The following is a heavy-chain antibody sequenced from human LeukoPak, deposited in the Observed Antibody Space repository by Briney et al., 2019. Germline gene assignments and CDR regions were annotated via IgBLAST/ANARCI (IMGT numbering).Heavy chain of an antibody. CDR2: IRSKAYGATT. Sequence: GGSLRLSCTASGFTFGDYAMSWVRQAPGKGLEWVGFIRSKAYGATTEYAASVKGRFTISRDDSKSIAYLQMNSLKTEDTAVYYCTRDDSPNLYGGNSGFDYWGQGTLVTVSS. CDR1: GFTFGDYA. CDR3: TRDDSPNLYGGNSGFDY. J-gene: IGHJ4*02. D-gene: IGHD4-23*01. V-gene: IGHV3-49*04.